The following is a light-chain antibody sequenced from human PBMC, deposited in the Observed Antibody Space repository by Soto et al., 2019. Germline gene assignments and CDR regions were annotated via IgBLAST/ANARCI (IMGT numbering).Light chain of an antibody. CDR3: QQRSSPKVT. CDR1: QSVSSY. Sequence: EIVLTQSPATLSLSPGERATLSCRASQSVSSYLAWYQQKPGQAPRLLIYDASNRAPGIPARFSGSGSGTDFTLTISSLEPEDFAVYYCQQRSSPKVTFGGGTKVEIK. CDR2: DAS. V-gene: IGKV3-11*01. J-gene: IGKJ4*01.